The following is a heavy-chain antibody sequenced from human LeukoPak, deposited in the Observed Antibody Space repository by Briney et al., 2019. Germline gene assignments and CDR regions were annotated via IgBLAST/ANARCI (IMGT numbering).Heavy chain of an antibody. V-gene: IGHV5-51*01. CDR1: GYSFPSYW. J-gene: IGHJ4*02. CDR2: IYPGDSDA. D-gene: IGHD6-19*01. Sequence: GESLKISGKRPGYSFPSYWTAWVRQLPGKGLEWLGIIYPGDSDARYSPSFQGQVAISAHKSISTAYLQWSSLKASDTAMYYCARPYDSGWTGFEYWGQGTLVTVSS. CDR3: ARPYDSGWTGFEY.